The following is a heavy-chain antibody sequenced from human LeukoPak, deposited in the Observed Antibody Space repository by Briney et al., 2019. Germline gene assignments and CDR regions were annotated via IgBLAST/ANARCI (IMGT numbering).Heavy chain of an antibody. CDR1: GFTFSSYA. CDR2: ISYDGSNK. CDR3: ARDLSPKGFWSGTYYYYYGMDV. Sequence: GRTLRLSCAASGFTFSSYAMHWIRQAPGKGLEWVAVISYDGSNKYYADSVKGRFTISSENYKNTPYLQMNSLRAEATAVYYCARDLSPKGFWSGTYYYYYGMDVWGQGTTVTVSS. J-gene: IGHJ6*02. V-gene: IGHV3-30-3*01. D-gene: IGHD3-3*01.